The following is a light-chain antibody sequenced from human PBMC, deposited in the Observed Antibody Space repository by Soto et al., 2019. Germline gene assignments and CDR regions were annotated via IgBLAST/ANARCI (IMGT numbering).Light chain of an antibody. CDR1: QGIGSD. V-gene: IGKV1-9*01. CDR2: AAS. J-gene: IGKJ5*01. Sequence: IQLTQSPSSLSASVGDRVTITCRANQGIGSDLAWYQQKPGKAPNLLIYAASTLYSGVPARFSGSGSGTDFTLTISSLRPEDFATYYCQQLNSFPLTFGQGTRLEI. CDR3: QQLNSFPLT.